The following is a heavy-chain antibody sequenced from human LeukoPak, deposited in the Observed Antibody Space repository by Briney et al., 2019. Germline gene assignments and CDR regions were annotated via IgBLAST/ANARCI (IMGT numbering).Heavy chain of an antibody. J-gene: IGHJ3*02. CDR1: GGTFSSYA. V-gene: IGHV1-69*13. Sequence: GASVKVSCKASGGTFSSYAISWVRQAPGQGLEWMGGIIPIFGTANYAQKFQGRVTITADESTSTAYMELSSLRSEDTAVYYCARVGLTRGYCSGGSCYGAFDIWGQGTMVTVSS. D-gene: IGHD2-15*01. CDR3: ARVGLTRGYCSGGSCYGAFDI. CDR2: IIPIFGTA.